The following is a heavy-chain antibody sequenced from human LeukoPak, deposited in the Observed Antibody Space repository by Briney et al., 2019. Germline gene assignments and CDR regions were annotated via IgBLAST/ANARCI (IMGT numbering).Heavy chain of an antibody. CDR3: AKVFGFLEWLLYYDY. V-gene: IGHV3-30*18. J-gene: IGHJ4*02. Sequence: GGSLRLSCAGSGFIFRNYGMHWVRQAPGQGLEWVAVISDGGTHLYYADSVKGRFTISRDNSESTMYLQMNSLRVEDTAVYYCAKVFGFLEWLLYYDYWGQGTLVTVSS. CDR2: ISDGGTHL. D-gene: IGHD3-3*01. CDR1: GFIFRNYG.